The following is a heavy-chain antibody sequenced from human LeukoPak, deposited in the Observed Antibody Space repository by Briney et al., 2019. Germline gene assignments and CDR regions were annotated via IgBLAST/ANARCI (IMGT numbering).Heavy chain of an antibody. D-gene: IGHD1-26*01. Sequence: QPGGSLRLSCAASGFTFDDYARHWVRHAPGKGLEGVSLISGDGGSTYYADSVKGRFTISRDNSKNSLYLQMNSLRTEDTALYYCAGGNYYYYYYGMDVWGQGTTVTVPS. CDR2: ISGDGGST. J-gene: IGHJ6*02. CDR1: GFTFDDYA. CDR3: AGGNYYYYYYGMDV. V-gene: IGHV3-43*02.